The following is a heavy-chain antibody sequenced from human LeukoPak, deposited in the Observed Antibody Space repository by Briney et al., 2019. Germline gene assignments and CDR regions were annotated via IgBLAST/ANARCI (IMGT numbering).Heavy chain of an antibody. D-gene: IGHD5-18*01. V-gene: IGHV1-69*01. CDR1: GGTFSSYA. J-gene: IGHJ3*02. Sequence: SVKVSCKASGGTFSSYAISWVRQAPGQGLEWMGGIIPIFGTANYAQKFQGRVTITADESTSTAYMELSSLRSEDTAVYYCARDPRDTSAFDIWGQGTMVTVSS. CDR2: IIPIFGTA. CDR3: ARDPRDTSAFDI.